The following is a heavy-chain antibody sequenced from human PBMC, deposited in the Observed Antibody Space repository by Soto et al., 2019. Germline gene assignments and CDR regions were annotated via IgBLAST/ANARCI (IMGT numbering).Heavy chain of an antibody. CDR2: ISGGGDST. CDR3: AKDAGYCGGGCCPVFDY. CDR1: GFTFSNYA. V-gene: IGHV3-23*01. J-gene: IGHJ4*02. Sequence: EVQLLESGGGLVQPGGSLRLSCTASGFTFSNYAMNWVRQAPGKGLEWVSLISGGGDSTYYADSVKGRFTISRDNSKNTLYLEMNSLRAEDTAVFYCAKDAGYCGGGCCPVFDYWGQGTLVTVSS. D-gene: IGHD2-21*02.